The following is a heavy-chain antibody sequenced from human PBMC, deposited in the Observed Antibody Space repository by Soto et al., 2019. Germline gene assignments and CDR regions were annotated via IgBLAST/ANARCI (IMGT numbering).Heavy chain of an antibody. CDR3: ANRRAVTNAEDY. CDR1: GFTFSSYA. D-gene: IGHD4-17*01. CDR2: ISGSGGST. Sequence: EVQLVESGGGLVKPGGSLRLSCAASGFTFSSYAMSWVRQAPGKGLEWVSAISGSGGSTYYADSVKGRFTISRDNSKNTLYLQMNSLRAEDTAVYYCANRRAVTNAEDYWGQGTLVTVSS. V-gene: IGHV3-23*04. J-gene: IGHJ4*02.